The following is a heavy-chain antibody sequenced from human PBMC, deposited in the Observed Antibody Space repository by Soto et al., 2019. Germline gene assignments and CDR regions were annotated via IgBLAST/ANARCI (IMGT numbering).Heavy chain of an antibody. D-gene: IGHD2-8*01. Sequence: SETLSLTCTVSGGSISSYYLSWIRQPPGKGLEWIGEMWPSGGTTYNPSLKNRATISVDNSKNQLSLTLTSVTAADTAIYYCARCLHCSNGGRFDPWGQGALVTVSS. V-gene: IGHV4-4*09. CDR1: GGSISSYY. CDR3: ARCLHCSNGGRFDP. CDR2: MWPSGGT. J-gene: IGHJ5*02.